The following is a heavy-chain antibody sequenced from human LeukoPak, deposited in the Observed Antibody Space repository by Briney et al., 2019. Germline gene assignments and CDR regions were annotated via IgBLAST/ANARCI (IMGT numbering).Heavy chain of an antibody. CDR1: GFTFSSYE. Sequence: GGSLGLSCAASGFTFSSYEMNWVRQAPGKGLEWVSYISSSGSTIYYADSVKGRFTISRDNAKNSLYLQMNSLRAEDTAVYYCASHSVGATNIFSLWGQGTLVTVSS. V-gene: IGHV3-48*03. CDR3: ASHSVGATNIFSL. D-gene: IGHD1-26*01. CDR2: ISSSGSTI. J-gene: IGHJ4*02.